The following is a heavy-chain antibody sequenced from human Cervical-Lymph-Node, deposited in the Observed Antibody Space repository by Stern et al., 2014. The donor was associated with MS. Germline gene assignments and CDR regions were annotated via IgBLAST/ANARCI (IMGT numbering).Heavy chain of an antibody. CDR2: IYHTGST. D-gene: IGHD3-3*01. CDR1: GGSIDTSNW. V-gene: IGHV4-4*02. CDR3: ARDAELWSGQLDY. Sequence: QVQLQESGPGLVKPSGTLSLTCAVSGGSIDTSNWWSWVRQPPGKGLEWIGEIYHTGSTNYNPSLQSRVTMSVDQSKKQLSLKLNSVPAADTAVYYCARDAELWSGQLDYWGQGTLVTVSS. J-gene: IGHJ4*02.